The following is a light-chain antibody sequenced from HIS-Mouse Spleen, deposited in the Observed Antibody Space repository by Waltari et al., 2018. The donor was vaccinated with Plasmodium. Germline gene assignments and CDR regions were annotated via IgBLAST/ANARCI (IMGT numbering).Light chain of an antibody. CDR3: GTWDSSLSAGVV. CDR2: DNN. CDR1: SSNIGNNY. Sequence: QSVLTQPPSVSAAPGQKVTISCSGSSSNIGNNYVSWYQQLPGTAPKLLIYDNNKRPSGIPDRLSGSKSGTSATLGITGLQTGDEADYYGGTWDSSLSAGVVFGGGTKLTVL. J-gene: IGLJ2*01. V-gene: IGLV1-51*01.